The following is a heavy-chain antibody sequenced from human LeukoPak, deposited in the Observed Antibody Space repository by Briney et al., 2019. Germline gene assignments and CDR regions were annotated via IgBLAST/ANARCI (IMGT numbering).Heavy chain of an antibody. J-gene: IGHJ4*02. CDR1: GGSFSGYY. CDR2: INHSGST. D-gene: IGHD4-17*01. V-gene: IGHV4-34*01. CDR3: ARFKRTVTKYYFDY. Sequence: PSETLSLTCAVYGGSFSGYYWSWIRQPPGKGLEWIGEINHSGSTNYNPSLKSRVTISVDTSKNQFSLKLSSVTAADTAVYYCARFKRTVTKYYFDYWGQGTLVTVSS.